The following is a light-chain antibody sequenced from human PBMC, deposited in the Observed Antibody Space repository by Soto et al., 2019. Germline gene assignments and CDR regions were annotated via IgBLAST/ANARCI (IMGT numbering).Light chain of an antibody. Sequence: VMTHSPGTLTVSPGERATLSWRASQSVSSKLACYQQKPGQAPRLLIHGASTRATGIPARFSGSGSGTEFTLTISCLQSEDFAVYYWQQYNIWPRTFGQGTKVDI. V-gene: IGKV3-15*01. J-gene: IGKJ1*01. CDR1: QSVSSK. CDR3: QQYNIWPRT. CDR2: GAS.